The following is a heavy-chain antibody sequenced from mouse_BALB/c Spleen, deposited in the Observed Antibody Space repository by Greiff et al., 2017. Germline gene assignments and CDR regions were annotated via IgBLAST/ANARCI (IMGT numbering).Heavy chain of an antibody. CDR2: IWSGGST. D-gene: IGHD2-4*01. V-gene: IGHV2-2*02. Sequence: VQVVESGPGLVQPSQSLSITCTVSGFSLTSYGVHWVRQSPGKGLEWLGVIWSGGSTDYNAAFISRLSISKDNSKSQVFFKMNSLQANDTAIYYCAGGTMITYYYAMDYWGQGTSVTVSS. CDR3: AGGTMITYYYAMDY. CDR1: GFSLTSYG. J-gene: IGHJ4*01.